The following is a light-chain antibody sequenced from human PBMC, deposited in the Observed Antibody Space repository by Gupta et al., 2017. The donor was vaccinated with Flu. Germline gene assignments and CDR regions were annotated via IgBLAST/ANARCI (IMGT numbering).Light chain of an antibody. V-gene: IGKV1-8*01. CDR2: AAS. CDR3: QQDYNYPFT. Sequence: ASRMTESPSSSPASTGDRVALPCRPSQGSSSYLAWYQQKPGKAPKLLIYAASTLQSGVPSRFSGSGSGTDFTLTISCLQPEDFATYYCQQDYNYPFTFGGGTKVEIK. J-gene: IGKJ4*01. CDR1: QGSSSY.